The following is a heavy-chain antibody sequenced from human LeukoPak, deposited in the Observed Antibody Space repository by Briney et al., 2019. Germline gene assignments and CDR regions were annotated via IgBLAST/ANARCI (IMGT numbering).Heavy chain of an antibody. V-gene: IGHV3-9*01. J-gene: IGHJ4*02. CDR1: GFTFDDYA. CDR3: ASNPVLDY. CDR2: ISWNSGSI. Sequence: PGRSLRLSCAASGFTFDDYAMHWVRQAPGKGLEWVSGISWNSGSIGYADSVKGRFTISRDNAKNSLYLQMNSLRAEDTAVYYCASNPVLDYWGQGTLVTVSS. D-gene: IGHD4-11*01.